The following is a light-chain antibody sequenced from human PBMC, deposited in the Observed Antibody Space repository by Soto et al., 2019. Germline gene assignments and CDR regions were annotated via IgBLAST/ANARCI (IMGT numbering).Light chain of an antibody. CDR1: HNLDKW. Sequence: DIQMTQSPSTLSASVGDRVTITCRASHNLDKWLAWYQQKPGKAPKLLIYEASSLQSGVPSRFSGSGSGTEFTLTITSLQPDYFATYYCQQYNTFLTFGGGTKVEIK. CDR3: QQYNTFLT. J-gene: IGKJ4*01. CDR2: EAS. V-gene: IGKV1-5*03.